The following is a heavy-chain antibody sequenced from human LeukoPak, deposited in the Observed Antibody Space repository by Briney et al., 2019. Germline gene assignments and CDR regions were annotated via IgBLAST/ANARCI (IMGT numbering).Heavy chain of an antibody. CDR3: ARTLTPRTIWDAFHI. CDR2: IYYTGIT. J-gene: IGHJ3*02. V-gene: IGHV4-59*01. Sequence: SETLSLTCTVSGDSISTYYWNWIRQPPGKGLEWIGYIYYTGITSYNPSLNSRVTISVDTSKIQISLKLTSVTAADTAVHYCARTLTPRTIWDAFHIWGQGTMVTVSS. CDR1: GDSISTYY. D-gene: IGHD3-9*01.